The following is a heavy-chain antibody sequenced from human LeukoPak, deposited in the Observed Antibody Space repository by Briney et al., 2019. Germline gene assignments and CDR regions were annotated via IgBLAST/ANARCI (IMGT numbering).Heavy chain of an antibody. CDR2: ISAYNGNT. Sequence: ASVKVSCKASGYTFTSYGISWVRQAPGQGLECMGWISAYNGNTNYAQKLQGRVTMTTDTSTRTAYMELRSLKSDDTAVYYCARDGRYDFWSGYPDYWGQGTLVTVSS. CDR1: GYTFTSYG. D-gene: IGHD3-3*01. J-gene: IGHJ4*02. CDR3: ARDGRYDFWSGYPDY. V-gene: IGHV1-18*01.